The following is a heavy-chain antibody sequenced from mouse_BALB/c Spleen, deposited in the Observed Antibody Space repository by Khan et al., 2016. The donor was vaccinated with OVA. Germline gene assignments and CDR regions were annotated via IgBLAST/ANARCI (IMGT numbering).Heavy chain of an antibody. Sequence: VRLQQSGAEFVKPGASVKLSCTASGFNIKDTYMHWINQRPQQGLVWIGRIDPANGNVKYDPKFQDKATIAADASSNTAYLHLSSLTSEDTAVYFCTRGAYNGLFAYGGQATLVTVSA. D-gene: IGHD2-10*01. CDR3: TRGAYNGLFAY. CDR1: GFNIKDTY. CDR2: IDPANGNV. V-gene: IGHV14-3*02. J-gene: IGHJ3*01.